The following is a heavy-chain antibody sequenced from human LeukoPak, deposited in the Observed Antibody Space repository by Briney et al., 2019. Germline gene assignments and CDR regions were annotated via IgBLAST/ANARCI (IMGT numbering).Heavy chain of an antibody. D-gene: IGHD5/OR15-5a*01. CDR1: GFTFSSYG. V-gene: IGHV3-23*01. CDR3: AKFFPSTIYYYYYMDV. J-gene: IGHJ6*03. Sequence: PGGSLRLSCAASGFTFSSYGMSWVRQAPGKGLEWVSAISGSGGSTYYADSVKGRFTISRDNSKNTLYLQMNSLRAEDTAVYYCAKFFPSTIYYYYYMDVWGKGTTVTISS. CDR2: ISGSGGST.